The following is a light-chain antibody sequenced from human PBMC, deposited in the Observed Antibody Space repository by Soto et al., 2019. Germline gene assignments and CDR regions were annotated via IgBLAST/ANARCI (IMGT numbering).Light chain of an antibody. V-gene: IGKV1-39*01. J-gene: IGKJ1*01. Sequence: EIQMTQSPSSLSASVGERATITCRASQSISSYLNWYQQKPGKAPKLLIYAASSLQSGVPSRFSGSGSGTDFTLTISSLQPEDFATYYCQQSYSTPRTFGQATKGE. CDR2: AAS. CDR1: QSISSY. CDR3: QQSYSTPRT.